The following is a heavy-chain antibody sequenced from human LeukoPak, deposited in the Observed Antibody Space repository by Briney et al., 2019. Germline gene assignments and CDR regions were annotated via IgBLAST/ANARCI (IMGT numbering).Heavy chain of an antibody. V-gene: IGHV4-61*02. CDR3: AREVRYYYDSSGYQDFDY. CDR1: GGSISSGSYY. CDR2: SYTSGST. J-gene: IGHJ4*02. Sequence: SETLSLTCTVSGGSISSGSYYWSWVRQPAGKRLEWIGRSYTSGSTNYNPSLKSRVTISVDTSKNQFSLKLSSVTAADTAVYYCAREVRYYYDSSGYQDFDYWGQGTLVTVS. D-gene: IGHD3-22*01.